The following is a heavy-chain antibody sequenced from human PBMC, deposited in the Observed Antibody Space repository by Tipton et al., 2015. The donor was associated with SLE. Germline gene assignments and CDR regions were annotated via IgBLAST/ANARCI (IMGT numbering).Heavy chain of an antibody. CDR1: TQSFSTPYY. V-gene: IGHV4-38-2*01. CDR3: ARQMQRCSACPKFFDF. D-gene: IGHD6-19*01. Sequence: TLSLTCVVSTQSFSTPYYWAWFRRPPGRGLEWIGSVNHGRGTYYNPSLKSRLTISADTSKNRFSVTLTSVTATDTAVYYCARQMQRCSACPKFFDFWGQGTLVTVSS. CDR2: VNHGRGT. J-gene: IGHJ4*02.